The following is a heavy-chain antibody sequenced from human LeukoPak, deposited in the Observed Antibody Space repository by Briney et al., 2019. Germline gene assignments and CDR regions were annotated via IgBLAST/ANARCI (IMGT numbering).Heavy chain of an antibody. V-gene: IGHV1-69*13. Sequence: ASVKVSCKASGGTFSSYAISWVRQAPGQGLEWMGGIIPTFGTANYAQKFQGRVTITADESTSTAYMELSSLRSEDTAVYYCARGRYCSSTSCYSRPRGFYYYMDVWGKGTTVTVSS. D-gene: IGHD2-2*02. CDR3: ARGRYCSSTSCYSRPRGFYYYMDV. CDR1: GGTFSSYA. J-gene: IGHJ6*03. CDR2: IIPTFGTA.